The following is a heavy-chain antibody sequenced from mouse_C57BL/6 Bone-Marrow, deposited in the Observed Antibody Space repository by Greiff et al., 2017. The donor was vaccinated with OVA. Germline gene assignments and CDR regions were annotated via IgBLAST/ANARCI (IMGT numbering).Heavy chain of an antibody. CDR2: IRSKSNNYAT. V-gene: IGHV10-1*01. CDR3: VLLEAWFAY. Sequence: GGGLVQPKGSLKLSCAASGFSFNTYAMNWVRQAPGKGLEWVACIRSKSNNYATYYADSVKDRFTISRDDSESMLYLQMNNLKTEDTAMYYCVLLEAWFAYWGQGTLVTVSA. J-gene: IGHJ3*01. CDR1: GFSFNTYA. D-gene: IGHD1-1*01.